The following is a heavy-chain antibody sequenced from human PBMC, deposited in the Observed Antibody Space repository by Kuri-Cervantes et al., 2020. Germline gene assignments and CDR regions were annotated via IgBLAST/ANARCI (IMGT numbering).Heavy chain of an antibody. CDR3: ARAGAVGYSGSYGACDY. D-gene: IGHD1-26*01. CDR1: GFTFRNYA. Sequence: GGSLRLSCAASGFTFRNYAIHWVRQAPGKGLEWVAIISFDGNNKYYADSVKGRFTISRDNLKNTLYLQMNSLRAEDTAVYYCARAGAVGYSGSYGACDYWGQGTLVTVSS. CDR2: ISFDGNNK. V-gene: IGHV3-30-3*01. J-gene: IGHJ4*02.